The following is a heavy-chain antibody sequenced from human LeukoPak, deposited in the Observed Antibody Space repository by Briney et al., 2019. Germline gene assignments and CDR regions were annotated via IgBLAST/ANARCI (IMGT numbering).Heavy chain of an antibody. CDR3: ARVNRGYSGYDVDY. CDR2: ISYDGSNK. V-gene: IGHV3-30-3*01. J-gene: IGHJ4*02. D-gene: IGHD5-12*01. Sequence: PGGSLRLSCAASGFTFSSYAMHWVRQAPGKGLEWVAVISYDGSNKYYADSVKGRFTISRDNSKNTLYLQMNSLRAEDTAVYYCARVNRGYSGYDVDYWGQGTLVTVSS. CDR1: GFTFSSYA.